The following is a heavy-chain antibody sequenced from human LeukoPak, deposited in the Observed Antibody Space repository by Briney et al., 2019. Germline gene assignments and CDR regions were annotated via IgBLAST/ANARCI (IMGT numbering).Heavy chain of an antibody. CDR3: AEDIAPGFVVVVAATPGGAFDI. CDR2: ISYDGSNK. D-gene: IGHD2-15*01. V-gene: IGHV3-30*18. CDR1: GFTFSSYG. Sequence: PGGSLRLSCAASGFTFSSYGMHWVRQAPGKGLEWVAVISYDGSNKYYADSVKGRFTISRDNSKNTLYLQMNSQRAEDTAVYYCAEDIAPGFVVVVAATPGGAFDIWGQGTMVTVSS. J-gene: IGHJ3*02.